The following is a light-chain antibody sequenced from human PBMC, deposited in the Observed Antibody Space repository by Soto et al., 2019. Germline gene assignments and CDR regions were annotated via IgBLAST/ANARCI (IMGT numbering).Light chain of an antibody. V-gene: IGKV1-9*01. CDR3: QQLLSYPIT. CDR1: QGISTY. CDR2: AAS. J-gene: IGKJ5*01. Sequence: DIQLTQSPPFLSASVGDRVTITCRASQGISTYLAWYQQKPGKAPKLLIYAASTLQSGVPLSFSGSGSGTSFTLTNSSLQPEDFATYYCQQLLSYPITFGQGTRLENK.